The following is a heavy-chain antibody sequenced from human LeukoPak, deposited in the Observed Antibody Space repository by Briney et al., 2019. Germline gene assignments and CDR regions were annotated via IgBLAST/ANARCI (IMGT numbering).Heavy chain of an antibody. CDR2: SHTGGSI. V-gene: IGHV4-4*08. CDR3: ARRRGGFGDGEFDY. J-gene: IGHJ4*02. D-gene: IGHD2-21*01. CDR1: GVSISGFY. Sequence: SETLSLTCTVSGVSISGFYWNWIRPPPRKGLEWVGYSHTGGSISSNPSLNSRVAFSMDTSKNQVSLRLNSVTATDTAVYYCARRRGGFGDGEFDYWGQGIPVTVST.